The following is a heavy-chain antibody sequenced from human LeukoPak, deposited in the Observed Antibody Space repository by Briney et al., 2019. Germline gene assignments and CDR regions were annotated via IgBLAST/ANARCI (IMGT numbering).Heavy chain of an antibody. CDR1: GYTFSNYC. D-gene: IGHD3-10*01. CDR3: ARDVSGYYYGSGRYDAFDI. Sequence: ASVKVSCKASGYTFSNYCMHWVRQAPGQGLEWMAIINPTVGSTTFAQKFQGRVIMTRDTSTSTVYMELSSLRSEDTAVYYCARDVSGYYYGSGRYDAFDIWGQGTLVTVSS. J-gene: IGHJ3*02. V-gene: IGHV1-46*01. CDR2: INPTVGST.